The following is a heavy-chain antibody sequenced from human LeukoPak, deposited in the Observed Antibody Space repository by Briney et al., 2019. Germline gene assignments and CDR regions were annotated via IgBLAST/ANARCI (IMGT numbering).Heavy chain of an antibody. CDR1: GNSFTSDY. CDR2: IIPSGDTT. J-gene: IGHJ5*02. CDR3: ARDNSVRDEAWWFNP. V-gene: IGHV1-46*04. D-gene: IGHD5-24*01. Sequence: ASVKVSCKAFGNSFTSDYMHWVRQAPGQGLEWMGRIIPSGDTTHYPQKLQGRVTITRDTSTRTVYMVLSSLRSEDTAVYYCARDNSVRDEAWWFNPWGQGTLVTVSS.